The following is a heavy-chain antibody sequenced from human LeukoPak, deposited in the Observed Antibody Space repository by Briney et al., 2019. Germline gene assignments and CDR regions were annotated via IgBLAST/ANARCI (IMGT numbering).Heavy chain of an antibody. V-gene: IGHV3-23*01. CDR1: GFTFSNYA. J-gene: IGHJ4*02. CDR2: ITDGGGTT. D-gene: IGHD3-10*01. CDR3: AKAAMVRGVMRYFDY. Sequence: GGSLRLSCAASGFTFSNYAMSWVRQAPGKGLEWVSAITDGGGTTYYADSVKGRFTISRDNSKNTLYLQMNSLRAEDTAVYYCAKAAMVRGVMRYFDYWGQGTLVTVSS.